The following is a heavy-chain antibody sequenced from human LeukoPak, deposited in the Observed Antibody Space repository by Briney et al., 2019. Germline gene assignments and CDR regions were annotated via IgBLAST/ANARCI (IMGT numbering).Heavy chain of an antibody. Sequence: SVKVSCKASGGTFSSYAISWVRQAPGQGLEWMGRIIPIFGTANYAQKFQGRVTITTDESTSTAYMELSSLRSKDTAVYYCARAPGGYSGYDLRLFDYWGQGTLVTVSS. J-gene: IGHJ4*02. CDR2: IIPIFGTA. D-gene: IGHD5-12*01. CDR1: GGTFSSYA. V-gene: IGHV1-69*05. CDR3: ARAPGGYSGYDLRLFDY.